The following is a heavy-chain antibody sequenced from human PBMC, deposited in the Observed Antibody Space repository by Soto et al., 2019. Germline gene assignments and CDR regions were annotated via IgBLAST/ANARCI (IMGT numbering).Heavy chain of an antibody. D-gene: IGHD1-26*01. J-gene: IGHJ5*02. Sequence: DVQLVQSGGGLVQPGESLRLSCVASAFTFRNYWMSWVRQTPGKGLEWVANINQDGTEVYYVDSVEGRFTISRDNAKSSLSLQMSSLRAEDTAMYYCARDATHQSNDLWGQGTLVTVSS. CDR1: AFTFRNYW. CDR3: ARDATHQSNDL. CDR2: INQDGTEV. V-gene: IGHV3-7*01.